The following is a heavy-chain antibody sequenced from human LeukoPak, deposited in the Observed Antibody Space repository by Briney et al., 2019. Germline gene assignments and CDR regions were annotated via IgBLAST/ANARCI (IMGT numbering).Heavy chain of an antibody. V-gene: IGHV4-59*01. J-gene: IGHJ5*02. Sequence: SETLSLTCTVSGGSISSYYWSWIRQPPGKGLEWIGYIYYSGSTNYNPSLKSRVTISVDTSKNQFSLKLSSVTAADTAVYHCAREVVTVVTPANWFDPWGQGTLVTVSS. D-gene: IGHD4-23*01. CDR2: IYYSGST. CDR3: AREVVTVVTPANWFDP. CDR1: GGSISSYY.